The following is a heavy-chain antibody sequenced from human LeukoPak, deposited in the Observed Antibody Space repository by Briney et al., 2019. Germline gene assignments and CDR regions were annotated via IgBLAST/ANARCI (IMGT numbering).Heavy chain of an antibody. CDR3: ARVEYSSGWLDFDY. V-gene: IGHV4-30-4*08. CDR2: IYYSGST. J-gene: IGHJ4*02. CDR1: GGSISSGDYY. Sequence: PSQTLSLTCTVSGGSISSGDYYWSWIRQPPGKGLEWTGYIYYSGSTYYNPSLKSRVTISVDTSKNQFSLKLSSVTAADTAVYYCARVEYSSGWLDFDYWGQGTLVTVSS. D-gene: IGHD6-19*01.